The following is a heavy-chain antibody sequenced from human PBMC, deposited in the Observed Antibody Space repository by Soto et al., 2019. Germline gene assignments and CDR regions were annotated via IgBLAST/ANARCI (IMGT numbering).Heavy chain of an antibody. CDR1: GFTFSNAW. CDR3: TTRVRRDGYSLLGPSIDY. V-gene: IGHV3-15*07. CDR2: IKSKTDGGTT. D-gene: IGHD4-4*01. J-gene: IGHJ4*02. Sequence: EVQLVESGGGLVKPGGSLRLSCAASGFTFSNAWMNWVRQAPGKGLEWVGRIKSKTDGGTTDYAAPVKGRFTISRDDSKNTLYLQMNSLKTEDTAVYYCTTRVRRDGYSLLGPSIDYWGQGTLVTVSS.